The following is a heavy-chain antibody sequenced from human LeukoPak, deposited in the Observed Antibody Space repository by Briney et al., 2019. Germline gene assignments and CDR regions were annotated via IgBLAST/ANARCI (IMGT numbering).Heavy chain of an antibody. D-gene: IGHD3-22*01. J-gene: IGHJ4*02. CDR3: ARCISSGYYYSDY. V-gene: IGHV5-51*01. CDR2: IYPDDSHT. CDR1: GYSFTSYW. Sequence: GESLKISCKGSGYSFTSYWIGWVRQMPGKGLEWMGIIYPDDSHTIYSPSFQGQVTISVDKSISTAYLQWSSLKASDTAMYYCARCISSGYYYSDYWGQGTLVTVSS.